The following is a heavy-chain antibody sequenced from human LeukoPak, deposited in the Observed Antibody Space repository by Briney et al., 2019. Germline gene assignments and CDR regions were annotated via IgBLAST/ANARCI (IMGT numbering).Heavy chain of an antibody. Sequence: GGSLRLSCAASGFTLSNYGMHWVRQAPGKGLEWVSAISGSGGSTYYADSVKGRFTISRDNSKNTLYLQMNSLRAEDTAVYYCAKAAGTQLVLFFDYWGQGTLVTVSS. CDR1: GFTLSNYG. CDR3: AKAAGTQLVLFFDY. J-gene: IGHJ4*02. CDR2: ISGSGGST. D-gene: IGHD6-6*01. V-gene: IGHV3-23*01.